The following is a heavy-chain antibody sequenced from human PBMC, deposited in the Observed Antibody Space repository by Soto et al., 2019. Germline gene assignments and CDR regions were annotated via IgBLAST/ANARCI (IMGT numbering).Heavy chain of an antibody. V-gene: IGHV4-59*01. CDR3: AGNYCSGGSCYTEYFQH. CDR2: IYYSGST. J-gene: IGHJ1*01. Sequence: SETLSLTCTVSGGSISSYYWSWIRQPPGKGLEWIGYIYYSGSTNYNPSLKSRVTISVDTSKNQFSLKLSSVTAADTAVYYWAGNYCSGGSCYTEYFQHWGQGTLVTVSS. CDR1: GGSISSYY. D-gene: IGHD2-15*01.